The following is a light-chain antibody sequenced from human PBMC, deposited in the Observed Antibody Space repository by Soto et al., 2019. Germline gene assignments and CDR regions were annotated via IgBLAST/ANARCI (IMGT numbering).Light chain of an antibody. V-gene: IGKV3-20*01. Sequence: EIVLTQSPGHLSLSPGERATLSFRASRSVSSSYLAWYQQKPGQAPRLLIYGASSRATGIPDRFSGSGSGTDFTLTISRLEPEDFAVYYCQQYGSSPWTFGQGTKVDI. CDR1: RSVSSSY. CDR3: QQYGSSPWT. J-gene: IGKJ1*01. CDR2: GAS.